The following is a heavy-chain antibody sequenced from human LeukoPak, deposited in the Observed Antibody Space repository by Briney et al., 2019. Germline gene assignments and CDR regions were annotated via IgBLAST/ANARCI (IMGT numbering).Heavy chain of an antibody. D-gene: IGHD4-23*01. J-gene: IGHJ2*01. V-gene: IGHV4-4*07. CDR2: IYTSGST. CDR3: ARDARGCYGGNPAFCWYFDL. Sequence: SETLSLTCTVSGGSISSYYWSWLRQPAGKGLEWIGRIYTSGSTNYNPSLKSRVTISVDTSKNQFSLKLSSVTAADTAVYYCARDARGCYGGNPAFCWYFDLWGRGTLVTVSS. CDR1: GGSISSYY.